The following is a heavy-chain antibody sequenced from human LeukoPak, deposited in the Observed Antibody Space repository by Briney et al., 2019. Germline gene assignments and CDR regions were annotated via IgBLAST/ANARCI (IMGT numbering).Heavy chain of an antibody. CDR3: ARDRYCSSTSCYGGNWFDP. Sequence: LVKVSCKASGGTFSSYAISWVRQAPGQGLEWMGGIIPIFGTANYAQKFQGRVTITADESTSTAYMELSSLRSEDTAAYYCARDRYCSSTSCYGGNWFDPWGQGTLVTVSS. CDR2: IIPIFGTA. V-gene: IGHV1-69*13. J-gene: IGHJ5*02. D-gene: IGHD2-2*01. CDR1: GGTFSSYA.